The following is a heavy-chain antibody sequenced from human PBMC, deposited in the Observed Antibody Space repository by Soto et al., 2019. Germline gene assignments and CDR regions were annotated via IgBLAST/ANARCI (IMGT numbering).Heavy chain of an antibody. CDR3: ARNLAAAGTYYYYGMDV. J-gene: IGHJ6*02. D-gene: IGHD6-13*01. V-gene: IGHV5-10-1*01. Sequence: PGESLKISCNGSGYSFTSYWISWVGQMPGKGLEWMGRIDPSDSYTNYSPSFQGHVTISADKSISTAYLQWSSLKASDTAMYYCARNLAAAGTYYYYGMDVWGQGTTVTVSS. CDR2: IDPSDSYT. CDR1: GYSFTSYW.